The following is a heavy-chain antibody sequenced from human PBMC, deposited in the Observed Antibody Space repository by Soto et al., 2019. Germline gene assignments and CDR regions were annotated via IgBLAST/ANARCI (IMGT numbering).Heavy chain of an antibody. CDR3: AREARLAYCSGGSCYSSDAFDI. J-gene: IGHJ3*02. Sequence: XSVKVSFKASGYTFTSYGISWVRQAPGQGLEWMGWISAYNGNTNYAQKLQGRVTMTTDTSTSTAYMELRSLRSDDTAVYYCAREARLAYCSGGSCYSSDAFDIWGQGTMVTVSS. CDR1: GYTFTSYG. CDR2: ISAYNGNT. V-gene: IGHV1-18*01. D-gene: IGHD2-15*01.